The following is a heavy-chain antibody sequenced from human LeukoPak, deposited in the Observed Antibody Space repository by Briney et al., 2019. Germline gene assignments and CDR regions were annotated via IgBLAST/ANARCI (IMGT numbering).Heavy chain of an antibody. V-gene: IGHV3-11*01. CDR3: SMNRGDGGYDSDY. CDR1: GFSFSDYY. Sequence: PGGSLRLSCAPSGFSFSDYYMTWIRQAPGKGLEWVSYISSSGTTIYYADSVKGRFTISRDNAKNSLYLQMNSLRAEDTAVYYCSMNRGDGGYDSDYWGQGTLVTVSS. CDR2: ISSSGTTI. J-gene: IGHJ4*02. D-gene: IGHD5-12*01.